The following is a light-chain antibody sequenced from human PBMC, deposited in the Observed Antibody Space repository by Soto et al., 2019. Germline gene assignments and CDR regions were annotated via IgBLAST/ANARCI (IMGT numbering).Light chain of an antibody. CDR3: STYTNRGTLDI. Sequence: QSALTQPASVSGSTGQSITISCSGTSSDVGGYNYVSWYQQHPGKAPKLMIYDVSARPSGVSNRFSGAKSGNTASLTISGRQAEDEGDYYCSTYTNRGTLDIFGTGTKLTVL. CDR1: SSDVGGYNY. CDR2: DVS. V-gene: IGLV2-14*01. J-gene: IGLJ1*01.